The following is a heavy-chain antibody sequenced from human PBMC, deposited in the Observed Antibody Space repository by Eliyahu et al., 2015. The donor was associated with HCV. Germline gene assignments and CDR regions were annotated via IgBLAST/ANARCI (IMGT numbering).Heavy chain of an antibody. Sequence: QVQLQQWGAGLLKPSETLSLTCAVYGGSFSGYYWSWIRQPPGKGLEWIGEINHSGSTNYNPSLKSRVTISVDTSKNQFSLKLSSVTAADTAMYYCARAMYYDYIWGSYRSTPYYFDYWGQGTLVTVSS. V-gene: IGHV4-34*01. J-gene: IGHJ4*02. CDR3: ARAMYYDYIWGSYRSTPYYFDY. CDR2: INHSGST. D-gene: IGHD3-16*02. CDR1: GGSFSGYY.